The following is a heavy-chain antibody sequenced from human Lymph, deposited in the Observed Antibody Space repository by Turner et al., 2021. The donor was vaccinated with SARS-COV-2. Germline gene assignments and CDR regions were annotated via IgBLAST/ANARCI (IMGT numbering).Heavy chain of an antibody. Sequence: EVQLVESGGGLVQPGGFLRLSCAASGITVSSNYMSWVRQAPGKGLEWVSVVYAGGSTFYADSVKGRFTISRDKSKNTLYLQMNRLRAEDTAVYYCARDFREGAFDIWGQGTMVTISS. CDR2: VYAGGST. CDR1: GITVSSNY. V-gene: IGHV3-66*01. J-gene: IGHJ3*02. CDR3: ARDFREGAFDI. D-gene: IGHD3-10*01.